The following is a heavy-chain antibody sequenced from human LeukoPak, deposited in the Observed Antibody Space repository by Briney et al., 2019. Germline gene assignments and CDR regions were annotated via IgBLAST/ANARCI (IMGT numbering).Heavy chain of an antibody. CDR3: ARDGKYSGSYHPNDY. V-gene: IGHV3-21*01. D-gene: IGHD1-26*01. Sequence: PGGSLRLSCAASGFTFSSYSMNWVRQAPGKGLEWVSSISSSSSYIYYADSVKGRFTISRDNAKNSLYLQMNSLRAEDTAVYYCARDGKYSGSYHPNDYWGQGTPVTVSS. CDR2: ISSSSSYI. J-gene: IGHJ4*02. CDR1: GFTFSSYS.